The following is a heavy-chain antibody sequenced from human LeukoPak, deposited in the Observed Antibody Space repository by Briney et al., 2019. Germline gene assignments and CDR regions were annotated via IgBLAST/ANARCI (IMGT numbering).Heavy chain of an antibody. V-gene: IGHV3-23*01. CDR2: ISSSGDIT. CDR1: GFTFHNYA. CDR3: AKDRPNYHESNGHYYRRNGDY. D-gene: IGHD3-22*01. Sequence: PGGSLRLSCAASGFTFHNYAMSWVRQAPGKGLEWVSAISSSGDITFYADSVKGRFTIFSDNSRYTLYLQMNSLRAEDAAMYYCAKDRPNYHESNGHYYRRNGDYWGQGTLVTVSS. J-gene: IGHJ4*02.